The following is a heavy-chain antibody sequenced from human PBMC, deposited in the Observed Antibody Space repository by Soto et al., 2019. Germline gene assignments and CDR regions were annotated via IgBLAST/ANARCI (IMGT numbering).Heavy chain of an antibody. J-gene: IGHJ4*02. CDR1: VYTFTSYA. V-gene: IGHV1-18*01. D-gene: IGHD2-2*01. CDR2: MSANNGST. CDR3: ARDSEYCSSTSCPGH. Sequence: GSSVKVSRKASVYTFTSYAIHWVRPPPGQGLEGMGWMSANNGSTNYAQKFQSRVTMTTDTSTSTAYIELRSLRSDDTAVYYCARDSEYCSSTSCPGHWGQGTLVTVSS.